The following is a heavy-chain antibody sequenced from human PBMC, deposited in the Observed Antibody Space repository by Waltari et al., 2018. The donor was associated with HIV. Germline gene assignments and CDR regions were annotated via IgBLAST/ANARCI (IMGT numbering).Heavy chain of an antibody. CDR2: IIPIFGTA. V-gene: IGHV1-69*01. CDR3: ARGLRKGLRLAYYYYGMDV. J-gene: IGHJ6*02. Sequence: QVQLVQSGAEVKKPGSSVKVSCKASGGTFSSYAISWVRQAPGQGLEWMGGIIPIFGTANYAQKFQGRVTITADEATSTAYMELSSLRSEDTAVYYCARGLRKGLRLAYYYYGMDVWGQGTTVTVSS. CDR1: GGTFSSYA. D-gene: IGHD5-12*01.